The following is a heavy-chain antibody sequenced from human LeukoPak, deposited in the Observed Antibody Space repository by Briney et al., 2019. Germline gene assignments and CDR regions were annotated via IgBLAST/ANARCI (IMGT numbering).Heavy chain of an antibody. V-gene: IGHV3-30*04. Sequence: PGGSLRLSCAASGFTFSSYATHWVRQAPGKGLEWVAVISYDGSNKYYADSVKGRFTISRDNSKNTLYLQMNSLRAEDTAVYYCAREGITGTMYYFDYWGQGTLVTVSS. CDR3: AREGITGTMYYFDY. CDR2: ISYDGSNK. J-gene: IGHJ4*02. D-gene: IGHD1/OR15-1a*01. CDR1: GFTFSSYA.